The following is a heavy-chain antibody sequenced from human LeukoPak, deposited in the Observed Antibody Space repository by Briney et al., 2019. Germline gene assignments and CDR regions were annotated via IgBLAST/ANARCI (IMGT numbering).Heavy chain of an antibody. Sequence: GGSLRLSCAASGFTFSSYGMHWVRQAPGKGLEWVAFIRYDGSNKYYADFVKGRFTISRDNSKNTLYLQMNSLRAEDTAVYYCAKEKWFGELSPFDPWGQGTLVTVSS. CDR1: GFTFSSYG. CDR2: IRYDGSNK. J-gene: IGHJ5*02. D-gene: IGHD3-10*01. V-gene: IGHV3-30*02. CDR3: AKEKWFGELSPFDP.